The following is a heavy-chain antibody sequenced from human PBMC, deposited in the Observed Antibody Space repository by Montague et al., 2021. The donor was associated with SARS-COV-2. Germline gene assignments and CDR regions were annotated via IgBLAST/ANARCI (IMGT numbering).Heavy chain of an antibody. CDR1: GGSISSTSYY. J-gene: IGHJ6*02. CDR3: ARDTRITMLVVVNRYGMDV. D-gene: IGHD3-22*01. CDR2: IYHSGSA. Sequence: SETLSLTCTVSGGSISSTSYYWGWVRQPPGKGLEWIGSIYHSGSAYFXPSLKSRVTISVDTSKNQFSLKLSSVTAADTAVYYCARDTRITMLVVVNRYGMDVWGQGTTVTVSS. V-gene: IGHV4-39*07.